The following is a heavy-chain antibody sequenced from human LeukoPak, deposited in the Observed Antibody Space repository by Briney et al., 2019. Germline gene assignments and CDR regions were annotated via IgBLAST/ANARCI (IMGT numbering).Heavy chain of an antibody. Sequence: GGSLRLSCAASGFTFSGYGIHWVRLAPGKGLEWVGVTSPDGSNKFYADSVKGRFTVSRDNSKNTLYLQMNSLRAEDTAVYYCARDNDPDYSSSPGWFDLWGQGTLVTVSS. CDR2: TSPDGSNK. CDR1: GFTFSGYG. D-gene: IGHD3-22*01. J-gene: IGHJ5*02. CDR3: ARDNDPDYSSSPGWFDL. V-gene: IGHV3-30*06.